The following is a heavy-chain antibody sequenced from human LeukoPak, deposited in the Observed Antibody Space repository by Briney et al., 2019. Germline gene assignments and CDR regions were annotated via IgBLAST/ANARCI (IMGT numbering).Heavy chain of an antibody. CDR1: GFTFSSYS. D-gene: IGHD6-19*01. Sequence: PGGSLRLSCAASGFTFSSYSMNWVRQTPGQGLGWVSSISSGSDYLYIADSVRGRFSVSRDNAKNSLYLQMDSLRAEDTAVYYCARDRPEGRAVAAAFDYWGQGTLVTVSS. CDR3: ARDRPEGRAVAAAFDY. J-gene: IGHJ4*02. CDR2: ISSGSDYL. V-gene: IGHV3-21*06.